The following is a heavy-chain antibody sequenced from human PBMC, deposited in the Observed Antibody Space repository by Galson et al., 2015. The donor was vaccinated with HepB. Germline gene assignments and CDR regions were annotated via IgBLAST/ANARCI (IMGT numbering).Heavy chain of an antibody. CDR3: GRQTHHQNPMDV. CDR1: GGSISDYY. CDR2: IYYSDAWTT. D-gene: IGHD1-14*01. V-gene: IGHV4-59*08. Sequence: ATLSLPCTVSGGSISDYYWSWLRQSPGEGLEWVGYIYYSDAWTTNYNPSLRSRVTISFDTSNNQVSLELSSVTAADTAMYYCGRQTHHQNPMDVWGQGTTVTVS. J-gene: IGHJ6*02.